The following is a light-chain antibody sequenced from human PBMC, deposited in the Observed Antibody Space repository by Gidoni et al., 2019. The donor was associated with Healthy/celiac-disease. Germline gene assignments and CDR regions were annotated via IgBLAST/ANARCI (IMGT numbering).Light chain of an antibody. CDR2: GAS. V-gene: IGKV3-20*01. J-gene: IGKJ2*04. CDR3: QQYGSSPCS. Sequence: QSVSSSYLAWYQQKPGQAPRLFIYGASSRATGIPDRFSGSVSGTDFTLTISRLEPEDFAVYYCQQYGSSPCSFGQGTKLEIK. CDR1: QSVSSSY.